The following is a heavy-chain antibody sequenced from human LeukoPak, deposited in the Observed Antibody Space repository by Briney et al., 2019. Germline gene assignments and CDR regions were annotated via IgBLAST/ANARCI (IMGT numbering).Heavy chain of an antibody. Sequence: GGSLRLSCAASGFTFSSSAMNWVRQAPGKGLEWVSTISISGDDTYYAESVKGRFTISRDNSKNTVYLQMNSLRAEDTAVYYCAKLGSHSPDYWGQGTLVTVSS. V-gene: IGHV3-23*01. J-gene: IGHJ4*02. CDR1: GFTFSSSA. CDR3: AKLGSHSPDY. D-gene: IGHD3-10*01. CDR2: ISISGDDT.